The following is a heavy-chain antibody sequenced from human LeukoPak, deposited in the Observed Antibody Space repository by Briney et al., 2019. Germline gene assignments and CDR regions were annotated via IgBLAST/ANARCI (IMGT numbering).Heavy chain of an antibody. D-gene: IGHD3-10*01. J-gene: IGHJ4*02. V-gene: IGHV4-34*01. Sequence: SETLSLTCAVYGGSFSGYYWSWIRQPPGKGLEWIGEINHTGSTNYNPSLKSRVTISVETSKNQFSLKLSSVTAADTAVYYCARRGYYGSGSYYKPRGPFDYWGQGTLVTVSS. CDR1: GGSFSGYY. CDR3: ARRGYYGSGSYYKPRGPFDY. CDR2: INHTGST.